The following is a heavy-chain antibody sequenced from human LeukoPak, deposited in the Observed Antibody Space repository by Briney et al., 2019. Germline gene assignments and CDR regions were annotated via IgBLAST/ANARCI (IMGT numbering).Heavy chain of an antibody. CDR3: ARDLRF. V-gene: IGHV4-59*01. D-gene: IGHD3-16*01. J-gene: IGHJ4*02. CDR1: GGSISSYY. CDR2: IYYSGST. Sequence: PSETLSLTCTVTGGSISSYYWSWIRQPPGKGLEWIGYIYYSGSTNYNPSLKSRVTISVDTSKNQFSLKLSSVTAADTAMYYCARDLRFWGQGTLDTVSS.